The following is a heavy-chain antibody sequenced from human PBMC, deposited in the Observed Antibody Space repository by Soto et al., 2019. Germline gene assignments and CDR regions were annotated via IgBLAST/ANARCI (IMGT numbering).Heavy chain of an antibody. V-gene: IGHV3-30-3*01. CDR1: GFTFSSYA. D-gene: IGHD6-13*01. Sequence: QVQLVESGGGVVQPGRSLRLSCAASGFTFSSYAMHWVRQAPGKGLEWVAVISYDGGNKYYADSVKGRFTISRDNSKNTLYLQMNSLRAEDTAVYYCARDQWPYSIAAAGDYWGQGTLVTVSS. CDR2: ISYDGGNK. CDR3: ARDQWPYSIAAAGDY. J-gene: IGHJ4*02.